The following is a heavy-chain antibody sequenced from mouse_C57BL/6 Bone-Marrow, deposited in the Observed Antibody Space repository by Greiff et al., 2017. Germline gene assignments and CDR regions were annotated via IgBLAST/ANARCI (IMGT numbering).Heavy chain of an antibody. CDR3: ATRSNLYYDYYFDY. D-gene: IGHD2-4*01. CDR1: GYTFTSYW. V-gene: IGHV1-64*01. Sequence: QVQLQQPGAELVKPGASVKLSCKASGYTFTSYWMHWVKQRPGQGLEWIGMIHPNSGSTNYNEKFKSKATLTVDKSSSTAYMQLSSLTSEDSAVYYCATRSNLYYDYYFDYWGQGTTLTVSS. CDR2: IHPNSGST. J-gene: IGHJ2*01.